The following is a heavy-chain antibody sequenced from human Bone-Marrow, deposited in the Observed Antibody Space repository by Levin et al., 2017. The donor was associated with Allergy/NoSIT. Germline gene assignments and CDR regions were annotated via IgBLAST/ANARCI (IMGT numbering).Heavy chain of an antibody. J-gene: IGHJ4*02. CDR1: GYTFTSYY. CDR2: INPSGGST. V-gene: IGHV1-46*01. D-gene: IGHD5-12*01. Sequence: GESLKISCKASGYTFTSYYMHWVRQAPGQGLEWMGIINPSGGSTSYAQKFQGRVTMTRDTSTSTVYMELSSLRSEDTAVYYCAREGGMNGGYVRFDYWGQGTLVTVSS. CDR3: AREGGMNGGYVRFDY.